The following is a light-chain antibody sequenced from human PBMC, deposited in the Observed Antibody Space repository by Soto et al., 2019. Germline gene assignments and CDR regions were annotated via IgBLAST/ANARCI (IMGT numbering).Light chain of an antibody. J-gene: IGLJ1*01. CDR1: SSDVGGYNY. CDR2: EVS. Sequence: QSVLAQPPSASGSPGQSVTISCTGTSSDVGGYNYVSWYQQHPGKAPKLMIYEVSKRPSGVPDHFSGSKSGNTASLTVSGLQAEDEADYYCSSYAGSNTIYVFGTGTKVTVL. V-gene: IGLV2-8*01. CDR3: SSYAGSNTIYV.